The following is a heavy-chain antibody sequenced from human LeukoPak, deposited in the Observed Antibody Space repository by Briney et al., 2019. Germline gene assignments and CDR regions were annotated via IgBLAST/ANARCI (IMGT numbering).Heavy chain of an antibody. J-gene: IGHJ5*02. CDR3: ARVYCSSTSCSTANWFDP. V-gene: IGHV1-69*06. D-gene: IGHD2-2*01. CDR1: GGTFSSYA. Sequence: SVKVSCKASGGTFSSYAISCVRHAPGQGLEWMGEIIPIFGTTNYAQKFQGRITITADKSTSTAYMELSSLRSEDTAVYYCARVYCSSTSCSTANWFDPWGQGTPVTVSS. CDR2: IIPIFGTT.